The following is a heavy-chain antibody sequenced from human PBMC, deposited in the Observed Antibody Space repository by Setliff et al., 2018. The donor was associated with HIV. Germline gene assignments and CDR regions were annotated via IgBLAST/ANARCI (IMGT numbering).Heavy chain of an antibody. CDR2: INPSGGST. D-gene: IGHD5-18*01. Sequence: GASVKVSCKASGYTFTSYYLHWVRQAPGQGLEWMGIINPSGGSTSYAQKFQGRVTMTRDTYTSTVYMELSSLRSEDTAVYYCASGFLIQLWFDYWGQGTLVTVSS. CDR1: GYTFTSYY. J-gene: IGHJ4*02. CDR3: ASGFLIQLWFDY. V-gene: IGHV1-46*01.